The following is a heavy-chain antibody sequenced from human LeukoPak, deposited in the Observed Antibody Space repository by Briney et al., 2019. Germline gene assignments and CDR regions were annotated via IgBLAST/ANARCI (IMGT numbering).Heavy chain of an antibody. CDR1: GFTFSSYG. CDR2: ISGSGGDT. Sequence: GGTLRLSCAASGFTFSSYGMAWVRQAPGKGLEWVSSISGSGGDTYYADSVEGHFTISRDNSKNTLFLQMNSLRAEDTAVYYCAKARGTDYGDYVIFDYWGQGTLVTVSS. J-gene: IGHJ4*02. CDR3: AKARGTDYGDYVIFDY. D-gene: IGHD4-17*01. V-gene: IGHV3-23*01.